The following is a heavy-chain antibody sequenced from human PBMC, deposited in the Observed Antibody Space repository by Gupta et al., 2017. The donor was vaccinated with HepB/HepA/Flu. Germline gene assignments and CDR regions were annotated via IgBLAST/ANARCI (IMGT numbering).Heavy chain of an antibody. V-gene: IGHV3-64*01. Sequence: EVQLVESGGGLVQPGGSLRLSCAASGFTFSSYAMHWVRQAPGKGLEYVSAISSNGGSTYYANSVKGRFTISRDNSKNTLYLQMGSLRAEDMAVYYCARVSSNYYFDYWGQGTLVTVSS. CDR2: ISSNGGST. D-gene: IGHD4-11*01. CDR3: ARVSSNYYFDY. J-gene: IGHJ4*02. CDR1: GFTFSSYA.